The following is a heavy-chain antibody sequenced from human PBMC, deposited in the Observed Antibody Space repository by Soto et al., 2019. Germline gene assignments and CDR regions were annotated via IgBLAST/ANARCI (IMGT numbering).Heavy chain of an antibody. CDR2: ISRTSKNTI. Sequence: EVQLVESGGGLVQPGGSLRLSCAASGFSFSSYSLTWVRQAPGKGLECVSYISRTSKNTIYYADSVKGRFTISRDNAQNSLYLQMNSLRDEDTAVYYCARGYASGIYYDWGQGTLVTVSS. J-gene: IGHJ4*02. V-gene: IGHV3-48*02. CDR1: GFSFSSYS. CDR3: ARGYASGIYYD. D-gene: IGHD3-10*01.